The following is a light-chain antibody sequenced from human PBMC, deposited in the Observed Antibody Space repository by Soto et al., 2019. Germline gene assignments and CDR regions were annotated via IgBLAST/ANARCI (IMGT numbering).Light chain of an antibody. Sequence: AIRMTQSPSSFSASTGERVTXTXXASQGISSYLAWYQQKPGKAPKLLIYAASTLQSGVPSRFSGSGSGTDFTLTISCLQSEDFATYYCQQYYSYPLTFGPGTIVDV. J-gene: IGKJ3*01. CDR1: QGISSY. V-gene: IGKV1-8*01. CDR2: AAS. CDR3: QQYYSYPLT.